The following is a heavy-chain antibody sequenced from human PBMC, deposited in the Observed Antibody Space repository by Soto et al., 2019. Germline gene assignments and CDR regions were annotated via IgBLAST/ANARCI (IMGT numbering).Heavy chain of an antibody. CDR2: INAGNGNT. V-gene: IGHV1-3*01. Sequence: VASLKVSCKASGYTFTSYAMHWVRKAPGQRLEWMGWINAGNGNTKYSQKFQGRVTITRDTSASTAYMELSSLRSEDTAVYYCARVPLWFGELLSKNWFDPWGQGTLVTVSP. CDR1: GYTFTSYA. CDR3: ARVPLWFGELLSKNWFDP. J-gene: IGHJ5*02. D-gene: IGHD3-10*01.